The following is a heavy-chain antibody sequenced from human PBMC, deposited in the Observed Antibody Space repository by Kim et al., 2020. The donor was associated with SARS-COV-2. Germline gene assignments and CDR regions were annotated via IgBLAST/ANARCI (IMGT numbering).Heavy chain of an antibody. CDR3: AGIGGTTSCSDDY. J-gene: IGHJ4*02. Sequence: YAASVRGRFTTSRDNPKSTVYLQMNSLRAEDTAVYYCAGIGGTTSCSDDYWGQGPLVTVSS. V-gene: IGHV3-23*01. D-gene: IGHD2-2*01.